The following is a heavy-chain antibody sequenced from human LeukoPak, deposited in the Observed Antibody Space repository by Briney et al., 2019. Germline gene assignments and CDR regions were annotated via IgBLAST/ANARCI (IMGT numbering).Heavy chain of an antibody. D-gene: IGHD3-10*01. CDR2: ISWNNGSI. V-gene: IGHV3-9*03. Sequence: GGSLRLSCAASGFTFDDYAMHWVRQAPGKGLEWVSGISWNNGSIGYADSVKGRFTISRDNAKNSLYLQMNSLRAEDMALYYCAKAAYYYGSGSYYYFDYWGQGTLVTVSS. CDR3: AKAAYYYGSGSYYYFDY. CDR1: GFTFDDYA. J-gene: IGHJ4*02.